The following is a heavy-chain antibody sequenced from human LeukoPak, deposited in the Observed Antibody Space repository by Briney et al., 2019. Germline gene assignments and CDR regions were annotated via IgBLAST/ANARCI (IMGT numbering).Heavy chain of an antibody. CDR2: ISGSGGST. Sequence: GSLRLSCAASGFTFSSYALSWVRQAPGKGLEWVSAISGSGGSTYYADSERGRFTISRDNSKNTLYLQMNSLRAEDTAVYYCAKGPRSGWYPIDYWGQGTLVTVSS. D-gene: IGHD6-19*01. CDR1: GFTFSSYA. J-gene: IGHJ4*02. V-gene: IGHV3-23*01. CDR3: AKGPRSGWYPIDY.